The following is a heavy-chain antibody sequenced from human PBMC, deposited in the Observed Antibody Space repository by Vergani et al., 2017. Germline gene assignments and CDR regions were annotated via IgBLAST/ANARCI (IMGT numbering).Heavy chain of an antibody. V-gene: IGHV1-18*04. CDR2: ISAYNGNT. D-gene: IGHD3-3*01. Sequence: QVQLVQSGAEVKKPGASVKVSCKASGYTFTSYGISWVRQAPGQGLEWMGWISAYNGNTNYAQKLQGRVTLTTATSTSTAYMELRSLGSDATAVYYCARELGRYYDDDYWGQGTLVTVSS. CDR3: ARELGRYYDDDY. CDR1: GYTFTSYG. J-gene: IGHJ4*02.